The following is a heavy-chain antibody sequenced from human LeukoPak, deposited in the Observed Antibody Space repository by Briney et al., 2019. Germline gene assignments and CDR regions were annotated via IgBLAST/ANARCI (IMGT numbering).Heavy chain of an antibody. V-gene: IGHV3-21*01. Sequence: GGSLRLSCAASGFIFSDYGINWVRQAPGKGLEWVSSIGSSSNYIDYADSVKGRFTVSRDNAKNSLYLQMNSLRVEDTAVYYCARGESGSYSNDYWGQGTLVTVSS. CDR1: GFIFSDYG. J-gene: IGHJ4*02. CDR3: ARGESGSYSNDY. CDR2: IGSSSNYI. D-gene: IGHD1-26*01.